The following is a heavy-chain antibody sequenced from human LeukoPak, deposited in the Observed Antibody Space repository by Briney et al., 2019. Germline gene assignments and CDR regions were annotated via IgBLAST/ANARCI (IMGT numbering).Heavy chain of an antibody. J-gene: IGHJ3*02. CDR1: GYTFTSYD. CDR3: ASKSSSWYGAFDI. V-gene: IGHV1-8*01. Sequence: ASVKVSCKASGYTFTSYDINWVRQATGRGLEWMGWMNPNSGNTGYAQKFQGRVTMTRNTSISTAYMELSSLRSEDTAVYYCASKSSSWYGAFDIWGQGTMVTVSS. CDR2: MNPNSGNT. D-gene: IGHD6-13*01.